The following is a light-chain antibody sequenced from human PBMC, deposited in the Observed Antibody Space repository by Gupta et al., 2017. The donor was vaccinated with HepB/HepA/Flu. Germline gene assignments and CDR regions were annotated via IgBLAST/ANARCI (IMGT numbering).Light chain of an antibody. CDR3: CSYAGSSTL. J-gene: IGLJ3*02. V-gene: IGLV2-23*02. CDR1: SSDVGSYNL. CDR2: EVS. Sequence: QSALTQPASVSGSPGQSITISCTGTSSDVGSYNLVSWYQQHPGKAPKLIMYEVSKRPSGVSNRVSGSKSGNTVSMTISGLQAEDESYYYSCSYAGSSTLFGGGTKLTVL.